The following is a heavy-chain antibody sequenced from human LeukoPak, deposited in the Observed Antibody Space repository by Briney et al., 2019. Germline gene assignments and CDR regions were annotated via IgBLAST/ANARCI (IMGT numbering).Heavy chain of an antibody. CDR2: ITGGGDST. J-gene: IGHJ3*02. CDR1: GFTFSSYA. Sequence: GGSLRLSCAASGFTFSSYAMSWVRQAPGKGLEWVSVITGGGDSTYYANSVKGRFTISRDNSKNTLYLQMNSLRAEDAAVYFCAKDRDSGWSPGDAFDIWGQGTMVTVSS. CDR3: AKDRDSGWSPGDAFDI. V-gene: IGHV3-23*01. D-gene: IGHD6-19*01.